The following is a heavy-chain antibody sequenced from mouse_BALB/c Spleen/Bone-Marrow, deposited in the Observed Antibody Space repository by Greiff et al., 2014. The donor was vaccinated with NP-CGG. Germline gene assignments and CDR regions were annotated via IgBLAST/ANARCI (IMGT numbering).Heavy chain of an antibody. D-gene: IGHD3-3*01. CDR2: IDPANGNT. CDR1: GFNIKDTY. CDR3: AGDGAY. J-gene: IGHJ3*01. V-gene: IGHV14-3*02. Sequence: VHVKQSGAELVKPGASVKLSCTASGFNIKDTYMHWVKQRPEQGLEWIGRIDPANGNTKYDPKFQGKAIITADTSSNTAYLQLSSLTSEDTAVYYCAGDGAYWGQGTLVTVSA.